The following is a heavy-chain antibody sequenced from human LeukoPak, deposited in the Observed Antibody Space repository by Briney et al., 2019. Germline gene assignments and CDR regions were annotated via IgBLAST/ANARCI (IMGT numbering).Heavy chain of an antibody. CDR3: AKDVGFCAGGGCYSADDAFDI. D-gene: IGHD2-8*02. CDR2: ISGNGRYT. Sequence: SGGSLRLSCTGSDLSFFQYAITWVRQAPGKGLEWVSTISGNGRYTYYTDSVKGRFTISRDNSQDTVYLQMDSLTADDTALYFCAKDVGFCAGGGCYSADDAFDIWGQGTKVTV. CDR1: DLSFFQYA. V-gene: IGHV3-23*01. J-gene: IGHJ3*02.